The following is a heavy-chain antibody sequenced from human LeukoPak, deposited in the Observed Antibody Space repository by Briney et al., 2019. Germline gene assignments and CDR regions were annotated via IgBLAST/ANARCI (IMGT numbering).Heavy chain of an antibody. CDR1: GFTFGSYG. CDR3: AKEGYYYLDV. Sequence: GGSLRLSCAASGFTFGSYGMHWVRQAPGKGLEWVTFIRSDGSNKYYADSVKGRFTISRDNSKNTLYLQMNSLRPEDTAVYYCAKEGYYYLDVWGKGTTVTVSS. V-gene: IGHV3-30*02. J-gene: IGHJ6*03. CDR2: IRSDGSNK.